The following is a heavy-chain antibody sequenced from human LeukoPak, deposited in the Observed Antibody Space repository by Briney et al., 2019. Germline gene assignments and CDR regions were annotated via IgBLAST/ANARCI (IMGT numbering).Heavy chain of an antibody. CDR3: ASSKETRGFDP. J-gene: IGHJ5*02. V-gene: IGHV4-61*10. CDR2: INHSGST. CDR1: GGSISSGSYY. D-gene: IGHD2-2*01. Sequence: SESLSLTCTVSGGSISSGSYYLSWIRQPAGKGLEWIGEINHSGSTNYNPSLKSRVTISVDTSKNQFSLKLSSVTAADTAVYYCASSKETRGFDPWGQGTLVTVSS.